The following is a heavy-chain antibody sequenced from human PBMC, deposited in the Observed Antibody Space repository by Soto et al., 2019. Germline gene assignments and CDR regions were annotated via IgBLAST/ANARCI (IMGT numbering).Heavy chain of an antibody. V-gene: IGHV1-69*01. CDR3: ARDGGRHSGGIDY. J-gene: IGHJ4*02. CDR1: GGTFSSYS. CDR2: IIPIFGTA. Sequence: QVQMVQPGAEVQKPGASVKVSCKASGGTFSSYSIHWVRQAPGQGREWMGEIIPIFGTANYAQKVHGRVSLTADESTSTAYMELSSRRSEYTAVYCCARDGGRHSGGIDYCGQGTLVTVSS. D-gene: IGHD1-26*01.